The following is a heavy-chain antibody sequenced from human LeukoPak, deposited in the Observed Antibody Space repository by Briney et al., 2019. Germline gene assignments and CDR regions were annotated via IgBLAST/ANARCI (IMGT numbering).Heavy chain of an antibody. J-gene: IGHJ4*02. V-gene: IGHV1-46*01. Sequence: ASVKVSRKASGYTFTSYYMHWVRQAPGQGLEWMGIIKPSGGSTSYAQKFQGRVTMTRDTSTSTVYMELSSLRSEDTAVYYCARDVQVVPAAIWTWSVTIFDYWGQGTLVTVSS. CDR2: IKPSGGST. D-gene: IGHD2-2*02. CDR1: GYTFTSYY. CDR3: ARDVQVVPAAIWTWSVTIFDY.